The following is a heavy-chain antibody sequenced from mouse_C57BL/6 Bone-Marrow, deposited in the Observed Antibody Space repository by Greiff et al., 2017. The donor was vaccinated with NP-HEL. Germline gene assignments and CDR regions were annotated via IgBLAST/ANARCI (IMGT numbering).Heavy chain of an antibody. CDR3: ARQYGSYWYFDV. CDR2: IDPSDSYT. D-gene: IGHD1-1*01. V-gene: IGHV1-69*01. Sequence: VQLQQPGAELVMPGASVKLSCKASGYTFTSYWMHWVKQRPGQGLEWIGEIDPSDSYTNYNQKFKGKSTLTVDKSSSTAYMQLSSLTSEDSAVYYCARQYGSYWYFDVWGTGTTVTVAS. J-gene: IGHJ1*03. CDR1: GYTFTSYW.